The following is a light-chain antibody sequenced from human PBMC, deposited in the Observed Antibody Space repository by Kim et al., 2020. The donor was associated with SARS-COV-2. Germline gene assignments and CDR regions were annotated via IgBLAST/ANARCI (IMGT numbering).Light chain of an antibody. Sequence: WPPGERAILSCRASPSLNYLAWYQKKPGQAPRLLIYGASARATGIPDRFSGGGSGTDFTLTITRLEPEDFAVYYCQQYGKSPPLIFGGGTKVDIK. V-gene: IGKV3-20*01. CDR2: GAS. CDR3: QQYGKSPPLI. J-gene: IGKJ4*01. CDR1: PSLNY.